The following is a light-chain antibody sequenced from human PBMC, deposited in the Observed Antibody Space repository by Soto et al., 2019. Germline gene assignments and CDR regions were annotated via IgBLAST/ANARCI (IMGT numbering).Light chain of an antibody. CDR2: DAS. CDR3: QHYNSYSEA. J-gene: IGKJ1*01. Sequence: DIQMTQSPSTLSASVVDIVTVTCRASQSISSWLAWYHQKPGKAPKLLIYDASSLESGVPSRFSGSGSGTEFTLTISSLQPDDSATYYCQHYNSYSEAFGQGTKVDI. CDR1: QSISSW. V-gene: IGKV1-5*01.